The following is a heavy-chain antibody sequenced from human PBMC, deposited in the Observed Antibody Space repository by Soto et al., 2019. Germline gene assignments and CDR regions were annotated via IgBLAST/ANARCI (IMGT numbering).Heavy chain of an antibody. CDR3: AKDGDYDSSGRNPVDY. J-gene: IGHJ4*02. V-gene: IGHV3-23*01. Sequence: GGSLRVSCAASGFTFSSYSMSWVRQATGKGLEWVSAISGSGGSTYYADSVKGRFTISRDNSKNTLYLQMNSLRAEDTAVYYCAKDGDYDSSGRNPVDYWGQGTLVTVSS. CDR1: GFTFSSYS. D-gene: IGHD3-22*01. CDR2: ISGSGGST.